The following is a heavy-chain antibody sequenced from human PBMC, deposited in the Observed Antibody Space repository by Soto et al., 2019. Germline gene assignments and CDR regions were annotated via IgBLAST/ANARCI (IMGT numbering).Heavy chain of an antibody. D-gene: IGHD6-13*01. Sequence: SETLSLTCAVSSGSISSSNWWSWVRQPPGKGLEWIGEIYHSGSTNYNPSLKSRVTISVDKSKNQFSLKLSSVTAADTAVYYCARGAGAYSRMLDYYYYYMDVWGKGTTVT. CDR1: SGSISSSNW. J-gene: IGHJ6*03. CDR2: IYHSGST. V-gene: IGHV4-4*02. CDR3: ARGAGAYSRMLDYYYYYMDV.